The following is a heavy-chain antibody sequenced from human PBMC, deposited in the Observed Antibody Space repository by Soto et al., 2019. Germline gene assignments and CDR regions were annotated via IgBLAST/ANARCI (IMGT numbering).Heavy chain of an antibody. D-gene: IGHD6-19*01. J-gene: IGHJ6*02. V-gene: IGHV3-23*01. CDR2: IRNSDTST. Sequence: GGSLRLSCAASGFIFSNYAMTWVRQAPGKGLEWVSSIRNSDTSTYYADSVRGRFTISRDNSKNTLYLQMGSLRAEDTALYYCAKPIEQWLLRGASGYYGMDVWGQGTTVTVSS. CDR3: AKPIEQWLLRGASGYYGMDV. CDR1: GFIFSNYA.